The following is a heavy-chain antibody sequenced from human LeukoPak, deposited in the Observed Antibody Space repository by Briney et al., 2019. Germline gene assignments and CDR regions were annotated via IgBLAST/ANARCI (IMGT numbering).Heavy chain of an antibody. D-gene: IGHD2-2*01. Sequence: ASETLSLTCTVSGGSISSYYWSWIRQPPGKGLEWIGYIYYSGSTNYNPSLKSRVTISVDTSKNQFSLKLSSVTAADTAVYYCARDRGSTSNYYYYYMDVWGKGTTVTVSS. CDR2: IYYSGST. J-gene: IGHJ6*03. CDR3: ARDRGSTSNYYYYYMDV. V-gene: IGHV4-59*12. CDR1: GGSISSYY.